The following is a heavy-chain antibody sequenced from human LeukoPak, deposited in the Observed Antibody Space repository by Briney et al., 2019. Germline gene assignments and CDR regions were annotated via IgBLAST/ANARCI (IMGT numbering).Heavy chain of an antibody. Sequence: GASVKVSCKVSGYTLTGLSIHWVGQGPGKGVEWMGGFDPEDGETIYAQKFQGRVTMTEDTSTDTAYMELSSLRSEDTAVYYCATAIPSIFGVVPYWGAFDIWGQGTMVTVSS. D-gene: IGHD3-3*01. V-gene: IGHV1-24*01. CDR1: GYTLTGLS. J-gene: IGHJ3*02. CDR2: FDPEDGET. CDR3: ATAIPSIFGVVPYWGAFDI.